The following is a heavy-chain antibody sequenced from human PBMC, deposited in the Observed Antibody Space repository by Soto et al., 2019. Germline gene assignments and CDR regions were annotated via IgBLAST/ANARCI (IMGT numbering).Heavy chain of an antibody. D-gene: IGHD6-13*01. CDR3: ARGLAAAGTIGWFDP. J-gene: IGHJ5*02. Sequence: ASVKVSCKASGYSFTTYAVHWVRQAPGQRPEWMGWINVGNGNTRYSQKFQGRVTITRDTSASTAYMELSSLTSEDTAVYHCARGLAAAGTIGWFDPWGQGTLVTVSS. CDR1: GYSFTTYA. CDR2: INVGNGNT. V-gene: IGHV1-3*01.